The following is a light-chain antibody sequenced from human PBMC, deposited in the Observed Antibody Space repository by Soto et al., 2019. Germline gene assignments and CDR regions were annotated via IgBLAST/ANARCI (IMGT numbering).Light chain of an antibody. V-gene: IGLV1-44*01. Sequence: QPVLTQPPSASGTPGQRVTISCSGSTSNIGGNTVNWYQQLPGTAPKLLIYSDNQRPSGVPDRFSGSKSATSASLAISGLQSEDEADYYCATWDDSLNGRVFGGGTKLTVL. CDR2: SDN. CDR1: TSNIGGNT. J-gene: IGLJ3*02. CDR3: ATWDDSLNGRV.